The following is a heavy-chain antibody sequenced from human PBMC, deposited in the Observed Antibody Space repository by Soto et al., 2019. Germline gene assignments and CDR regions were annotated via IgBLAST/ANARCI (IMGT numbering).Heavy chain of an antibody. D-gene: IGHD2-15*01. CDR2: ISAYNGNT. J-gene: IGHJ4*02. CDR1: GYTFTSYD. Sequence: ASVKVSCKASGYTFTSYDINLVRQATGQGLEWMGRISAYNGNTNYAQKLQGRVTMTTDTSTSTAYMELRSLRSDDTAVYYCARQIVVVVAATPIDYWGQGTLVTVSS. V-gene: IGHV1-18*01. CDR3: ARQIVVVVAATPIDY.